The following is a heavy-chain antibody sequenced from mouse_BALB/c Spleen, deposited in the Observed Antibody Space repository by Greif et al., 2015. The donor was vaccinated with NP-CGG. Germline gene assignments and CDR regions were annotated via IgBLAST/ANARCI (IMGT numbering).Heavy chain of an antibody. J-gene: IGHJ3*01. CDR3: ARGYGNSFAY. Sequence: VQLKESGPGLVKPSQSLSLTCSVTGYSITSGYYWNWIRQFPGNKLEWMGYISYDGSNNYNPSLKNRISITRDTSKNQFFLKLNSVTTEDTATYYCARGYGNSFAYWGQGTLVTVSA. V-gene: IGHV3-6*02. D-gene: IGHD2-10*02. CDR1: GYSITSGYY. CDR2: ISYDGSN.